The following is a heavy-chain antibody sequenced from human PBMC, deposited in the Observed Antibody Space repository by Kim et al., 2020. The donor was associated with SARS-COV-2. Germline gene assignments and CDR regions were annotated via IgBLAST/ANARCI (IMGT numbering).Heavy chain of an antibody. CDR1: GGSISSSSYY. CDR2: IYYSGST. V-gene: IGHV4-39*01. D-gene: IGHD3-22*01. CDR3: ARRGITMIAEVDY. J-gene: IGHJ4*02. Sequence: SETLSLTCTVSGGSISSSSYYWGWIRQPPGKGLEWIGSIYYSGSTYYNPSLKSRVTISVDTSKNQFSLKLSSVTAADTAVYYCARRGITMIAEVDYWGQGTLVTVSS.